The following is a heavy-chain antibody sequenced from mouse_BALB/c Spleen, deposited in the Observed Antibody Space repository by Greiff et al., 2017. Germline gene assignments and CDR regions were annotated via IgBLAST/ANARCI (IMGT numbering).Heavy chain of an antibody. CDR2: IDPENGDT. D-gene: IGHD2-3*01. CDR3: KGGDGYYVWFAY. J-gene: IGHJ3*01. CDR1: GFNIKDYY. V-gene: IGHV14-4*02. Sequence: EVKLQESGAELVRSGASVKLSCTASGFNIKDYYMHWVKQRPEQGLEWIGWIDPENGDTEYAPKFQGKATMTADTSSNTAYLQLSSLTSEDTAVYYCKGGDGYYVWFAYWGQGTLVTVSA.